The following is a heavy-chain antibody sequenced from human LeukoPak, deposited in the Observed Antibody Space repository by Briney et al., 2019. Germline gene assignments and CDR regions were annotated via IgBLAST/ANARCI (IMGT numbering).Heavy chain of an antibody. CDR3: ARDWTLNY. D-gene: IGHD3/OR15-3a*01. CDR2: VSFDGDNK. V-gene: IGHV3-30-3*01. CDR1: GFTFSSYA. J-gene: IGHJ4*02. Sequence: GGSLRLSCAASGFTFSSYAMHWVRQAPGKGLEWVAVVSFDGDNKYYADSVKDRFTISRDNSQNTLYLQLNSLRAEDAAVYYCARDWTLNYWGQGTLVTVSS.